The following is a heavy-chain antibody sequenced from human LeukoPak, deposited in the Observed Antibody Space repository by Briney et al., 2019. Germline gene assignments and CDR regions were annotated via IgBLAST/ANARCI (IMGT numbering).Heavy chain of an antibody. CDR3: ASRAHFWSGPGG. Sequence: GGSLRLSCAASGFTFNTYWMSWVRQAPGKGLEWVANIKQDGSEKYYVDSVKGRFTISRDNAKNSMYLQMNSLRAEDTAVYYCASRAHFWSGPGGWGQGTLVTVSS. CDR2: IKQDGSEK. D-gene: IGHD3-3*02. J-gene: IGHJ4*02. V-gene: IGHV3-7*01. CDR1: GFTFNTYW.